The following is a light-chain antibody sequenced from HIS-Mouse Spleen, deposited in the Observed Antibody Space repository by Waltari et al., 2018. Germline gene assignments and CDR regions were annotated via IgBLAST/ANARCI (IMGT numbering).Light chain of an antibody. Sequence: ELVLTQYPGTLSLSQGERATLSCRASQSVSSSYLAWYQQKPGQAPRLLIYGASSRATGIPDRFSGSGSGTDFTLTISRLEPEDFAVYYCQQYGSSPQTFGQGTKVEIK. CDR3: QQYGSSPQT. J-gene: IGKJ1*01. V-gene: IGKV3-20*01. CDR2: GAS. CDR1: QSVSSSY.